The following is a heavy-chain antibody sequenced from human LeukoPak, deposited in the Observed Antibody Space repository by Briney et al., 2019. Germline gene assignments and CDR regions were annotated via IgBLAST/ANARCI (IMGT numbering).Heavy chain of an antibody. CDR2: ISYDGSNK. CDR1: GFTFSTYA. D-gene: IGHD6-13*01. Sequence: GGSLRLSCAASGFTFSTYAIHWVRQAPGKGLEWVAVISYDGSNKYYADSVKGRFTISRDKSKNTLYLQMNSLRAEDTAVYYCAKPAAAGEMIAYYYYYYMDVWGKGTTVTVSS. CDR3: AKPAAAGEMIAYYYYYYMDV. J-gene: IGHJ6*03. V-gene: IGHV3-30*04.